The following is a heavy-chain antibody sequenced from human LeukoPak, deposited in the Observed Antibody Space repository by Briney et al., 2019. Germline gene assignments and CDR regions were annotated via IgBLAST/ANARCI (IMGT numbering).Heavy chain of an antibody. Sequence: PSETLSLTCSVSGASISGSYWSRIRQPPGKGLEWIGYIYNSGSTNYNPSLKSRVTISVDTSKNQSSLKLSSVTAADTAVYYCAREATTRFYFDFWGQGTLVTVSS. CDR3: AREATTRFYFDF. CDR1: GASISGSY. J-gene: IGHJ4*02. V-gene: IGHV4-59*01. D-gene: IGHD1-26*01. CDR2: IYNSGST.